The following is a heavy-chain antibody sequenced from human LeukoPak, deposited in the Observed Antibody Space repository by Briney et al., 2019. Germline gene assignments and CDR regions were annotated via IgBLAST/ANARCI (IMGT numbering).Heavy chain of an antibody. CDR2: IYSGGST. CDR3: ARGPTVQEDLDY. V-gene: IGHV3-66*01. J-gene: IGHJ4*02. CDR1: GFTVSSNY. Sequence: GGSLRLSCAASGFTVSSNYMSWVRQAPGKGLEWVSVIYSGGSTYYADSVKGRFTISRDISKNTLYLQINSLRAEDTAVYYCARGPTVQEDLDYWGQGTLVTVSS.